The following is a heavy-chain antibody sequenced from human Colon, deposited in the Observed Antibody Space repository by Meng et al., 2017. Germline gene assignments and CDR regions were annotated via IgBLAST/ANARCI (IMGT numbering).Heavy chain of an antibody. CDR1: GRSISSYY. CDR3: ARYGDYYFDF. Sequence: QVQLQVSGPGLVKPSETLAGICTDSGRSISSYYWSWIRQPAGKGLEWIGRIYTSGNTNYNPSLESRVTMSVDTSKNQFSLKLSSVTAADTAVYYCARYGDYYFDFWGQGTLVTVSS. CDR2: IYTSGNT. D-gene: IGHD4-17*01. J-gene: IGHJ4*02. V-gene: IGHV4-4*07.